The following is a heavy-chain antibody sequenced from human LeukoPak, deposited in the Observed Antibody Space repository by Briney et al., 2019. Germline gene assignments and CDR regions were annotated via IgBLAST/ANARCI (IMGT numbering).Heavy chain of an antibody. CDR3: ARDRRAVAVYFDY. J-gene: IGHJ4*02. CDR2: ISYDGSIR. D-gene: IGHD6-19*01. Sequence: GGSLRLSCAASGFTFTSYAMHWVRQAPGKGLEWVAVISYDGSIRHYADSVKGRFAFSRDNSKNTLYLQMNSLRPEDTAVYYCARDRRAVAVYFDYWGQGTLVTVSS. CDR1: GFTFTSYA. V-gene: IGHV3-30*09.